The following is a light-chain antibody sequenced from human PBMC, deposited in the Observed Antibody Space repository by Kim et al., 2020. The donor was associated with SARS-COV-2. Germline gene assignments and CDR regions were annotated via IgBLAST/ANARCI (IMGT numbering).Light chain of an antibody. V-gene: IGLV2-14*04. J-gene: IGLJ3*02. CDR1: SSDVSGYTH. CDR3: SSYADSTTWV. Sequence: SITIPCTGSSSDVSGYTHVSWYQQHPDKVPKLMIYDVNKRPSGVSSRFSGSKSGNTASLTISGLQTEDEADYYCSSYADSTTWVFGGGTKVTVL. CDR2: DVN.